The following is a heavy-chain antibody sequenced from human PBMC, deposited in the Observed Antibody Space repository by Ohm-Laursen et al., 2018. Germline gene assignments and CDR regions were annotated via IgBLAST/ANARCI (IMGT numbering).Heavy chain of an antibody. CDR2: ITSSGDTL. CDR1: GFTFSDFY. V-gene: IGHV3-11*01. J-gene: IGHJ5*02. CDR3: ARNLGYCSGGGCYYFDP. Sequence: GSLRLSCAALGFTFSDFYMSWIRQAPGKGLEWISYITSSGDTLYYVDSVQGRFTISRDNAKNSLYLQMNSLRVEDTAVYYCARNLGYCSGGGCYYFDPWGQGTLVTVSS. D-gene: IGHD2-15*01.